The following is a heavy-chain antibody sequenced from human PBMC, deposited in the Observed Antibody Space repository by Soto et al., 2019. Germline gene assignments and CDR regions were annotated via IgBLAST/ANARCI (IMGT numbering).Heavy chain of an antibody. V-gene: IGHV3-30*18. CDR1: GFTFSSYG. D-gene: IGHD5-18*01. Sequence: QVQLVESGGGVVQPGRSLRLSCAASGFTFSSYGMHWVRQAPGKGLEWVAVISYDGSNKYYADSVKGRFTISRDNSKNTLYLQMNSLRAEDTAVYDCAKGRYRYGYGMDVWGQGTTVTVSS. J-gene: IGHJ6*02. CDR3: AKGRYRYGYGMDV. CDR2: ISYDGSNK.